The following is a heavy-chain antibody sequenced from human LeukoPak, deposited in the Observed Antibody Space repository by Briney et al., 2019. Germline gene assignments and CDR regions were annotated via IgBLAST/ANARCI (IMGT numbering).Heavy chain of an antibody. J-gene: IGHJ4*02. CDR1: GFTFSSYA. Sequence: PGGSLRLSRAASGFTFSSYAMSWVRQAPGKGLEWVSTISGSGDYTFYADSVKGRFTISRDNSKNTLYLQMNSLRADDTAVYYCAKRGIAAAASFDYWGQGTLVTVSS. CDR3: AKRGIAAAASFDY. V-gene: IGHV3-23*01. CDR2: ISGSGDYT. D-gene: IGHD6-13*01.